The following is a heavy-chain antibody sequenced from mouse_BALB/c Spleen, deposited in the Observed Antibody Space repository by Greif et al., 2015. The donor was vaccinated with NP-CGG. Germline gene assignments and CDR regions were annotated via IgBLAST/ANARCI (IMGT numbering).Heavy chain of an antibody. Sequence: EVMLVESGGGLVKLGGSLKLSCAASGFTFSSYYMSWVRQTPGKRLELVAAINSNGGSTYYPDTVKGRFTISRDNAKNTLYLQMSSLKSEDTALYYCARHKDGYGFAYWGQGTLVTVSA. CDR2: INSNGGST. D-gene: IGHD1-2*01. CDR1: GFTFSSYY. J-gene: IGHJ3*01. CDR3: ARHKDGYGFAY. V-gene: IGHV5-6-2*01.